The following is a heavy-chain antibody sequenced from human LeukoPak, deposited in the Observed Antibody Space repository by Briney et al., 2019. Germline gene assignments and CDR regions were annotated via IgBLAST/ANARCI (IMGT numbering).Heavy chain of an antibody. J-gene: IGHJ3*02. CDR2: ICPGDSDT. CDR1: GYSFTSYW. D-gene: IGHD5-24*01. V-gene: IGHV5-51*01. Sequence: GESLKISCKGSGYSFTSYWFGWVRQMPGKGLEWMGIICPGDSDTRYSPSFQGHLTISADKSISTAYLQWSSLQASDTAMYYCARHLTRCLQPVDAFDIWGQGTMVTVSS. CDR3: ARHLTRCLQPVDAFDI.